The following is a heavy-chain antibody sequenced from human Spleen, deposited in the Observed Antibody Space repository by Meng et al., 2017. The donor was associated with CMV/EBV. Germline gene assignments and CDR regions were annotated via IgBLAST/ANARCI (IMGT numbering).Heavy chain of an antibody. D-gene: IGHD3-3*01. Sequence: GGSLRLSCAVSEFTFSTNWMGWVRQAPGKGLEWVANIGPDGSAKYYVDSVKGRFTISRDNTQNSLYLQMNSLRAGDTALYYCARGRSGYLGEFDYWGQGTLVTVSS. CDR1: EFTFSTNW. V-gene: IGHV3-7*03. CDR3: ARGRSGYLGEFDY. CDR2: IGPDGSAK. J-gene: IGHJ4*02.